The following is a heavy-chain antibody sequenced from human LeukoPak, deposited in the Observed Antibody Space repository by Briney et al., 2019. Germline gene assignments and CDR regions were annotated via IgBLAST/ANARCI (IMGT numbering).Heavy chain of an antibody. CDR3: AKGRGQYRFGYYFDY. V-gene: IGHV3-30-3*01. CDR1: GFTFSSYA. J-gene: IGHJ4*02. Sequence: GGSLRLSCTASGFTFSSYAMHWVRQAPGKGLEWVAVISYDGSNKYYADSVKGRFTISRDNSKNTLYLQMNSLRAEDTAVYYCAKGRGQYRFGYYFDYWGQGTLVTVSS. CDR2: ISYDGSNK. D-gene: IGHD3-10*01.